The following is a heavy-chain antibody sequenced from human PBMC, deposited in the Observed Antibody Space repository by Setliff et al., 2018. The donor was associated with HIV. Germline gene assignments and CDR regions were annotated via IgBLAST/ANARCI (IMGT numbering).Heavy chain of an antibody. Sequence: ASVKVSCKTSGYTFTAYYIHWVRQAPGQGLEWMGWINPNNGITKYAQNFQGRVTITRDTSISTAYMDMSSLISDDTAVYYCAREERYYDGKGVFDNWGQGMLVTVSS. CDR1: GYTFTAYY. D-gene: IGHD3-22*01. V-gene: IGHV1-2*02. J-gene: IGHJ4*02. CDR2: INPNNGIT. CDR3: AREERYYDGKGVFDN.